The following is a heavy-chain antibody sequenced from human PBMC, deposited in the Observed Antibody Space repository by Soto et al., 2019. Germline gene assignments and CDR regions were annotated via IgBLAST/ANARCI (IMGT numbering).Heavy chain of an antibody. CDR1: GYSFTNYW. J-gene: IGHJ6*02. CDR3: LFPSAAGNYYFRMVL. Sequence: GEDLKISWKGSGYSFTNYWIGWVRQMPGKGLEWMGIIYPGDSDTRYSPSFQGQVTISADKSISTAYLQWSSLKASDTAMYHYLFPSAAGNYYFRMVLCRQATTVTAS. D-gene: IGHD6-13*01. V-gene: IGHV5-51*01. CDR2: IYPGDSDT.